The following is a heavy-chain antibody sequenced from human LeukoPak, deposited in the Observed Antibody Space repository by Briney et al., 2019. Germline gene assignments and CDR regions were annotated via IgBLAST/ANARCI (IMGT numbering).Heavy chain of an antibody. CDR2: IFYNGKT. D-gene: IGHD1-14*01. CDR3: GRVVEGGEPDH. CDR1: GASFRSGSQY. V-gene: IGHV4-61*01. Sequence: SETLSLTCTLSGASFRSGSQYWGWIRQTPGKGLEWIGDIFYNGKTNYNPSLKSRVTISVDTSKNQFSLNLSSVTAADTAVYYCGRVVEGGEPDHWAKETRVTVS. J-gene: IGHJ4*02.